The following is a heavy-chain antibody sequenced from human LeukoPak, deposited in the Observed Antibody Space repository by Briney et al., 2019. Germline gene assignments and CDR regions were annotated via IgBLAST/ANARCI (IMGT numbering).Heavy chain of an antibody. CDR3: ARHGYLDTAMVALDY. Sequence: SETLSLTCTVSGGSISSYYWSWIRQPPGKGLEWIGYIYYSGSTNYNPSLKSRVTISVDTSKNQFSLKLSSVTAADTAVYYCARHGYLDTAMVALDYWGQGTLVTVSS. D-gene: IGHD5-18*01. V-gene: IGHV4-59*01. J-gene: IGHJ4*02. CDR1: GGSISSYY. CDR2: IYYSGST.